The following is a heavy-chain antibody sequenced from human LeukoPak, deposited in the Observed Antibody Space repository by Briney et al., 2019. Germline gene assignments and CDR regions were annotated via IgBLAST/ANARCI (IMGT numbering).Heavy chain of an antibody. J-gene: IGHJ4*02. CDR2: INTDGTTT. V-gene: IGHV3-74*01. CDR1: GFTFSNYW. CDR3: AKAANIYDYVWGRYLDY. Sequence: GGSLRLSCAASGFTFSNYWMHWVRQAPGEGLVWVSRINTDGTTTSYADSVKGRFTISRDNAKNTVYLQMNGLRAEDTAVYYCAKAANIYDYVWGRYLDYWGQGTLVTVSS. D-gene: IGHD3-16*01.